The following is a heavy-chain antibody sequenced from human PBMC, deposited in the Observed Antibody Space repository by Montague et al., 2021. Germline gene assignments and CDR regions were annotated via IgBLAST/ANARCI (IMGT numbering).Heavy chain of an antibody. Sequence: QSGAEVKKPGESLKISCKGSGYSFTTYWIGWVRQMPGKCLEWMGSIYPDDSDTRYSPSFPGQVTISADKSISTAYLQWSSLKASDTAIYYCARSHGRQLYFDYWGQGTLVTVSS. V-gene: IGHV5-51*01. J-gene: IGHJ4*02. CDR1: GYSFTTYW. D-gene: IGHD5-18*01. CDR2: IYPDDSDT. CDR3: ARSHGRQLYFDY.